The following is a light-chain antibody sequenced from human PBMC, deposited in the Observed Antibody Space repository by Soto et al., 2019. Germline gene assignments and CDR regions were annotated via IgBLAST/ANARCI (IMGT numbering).Light chain of an antibody. CDR2: GAS. CDR1: QNVTTK. V-gene: IGKV3-15*01. Sequence: ETVMTQSPATLAVSPGERVTLSCRASQNVTTKLAWYQQKPGQGPRLLIYGASIRATGIPARFSGSGSGTEFTLTISSLQPADFAVYFCQQYNYWLVYTFGQGTKLEIK. CDR3: QQYNYWLVYT. J-gene: IGKJ2*01.